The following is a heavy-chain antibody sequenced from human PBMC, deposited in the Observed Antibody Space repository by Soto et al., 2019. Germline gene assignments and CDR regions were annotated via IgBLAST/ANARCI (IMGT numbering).Heavy chain of an antibody. CDR2: IYYSGST. CDR3: ARDRGSSWFPYYYYGMDV. CDR1: GGSISSGGYY. D-gene: IGHD6-13*01. V-gene: IGHV4-31*03. J-gene: IGHJ6*02. Sequence: SETLSLTCTVSGGSISSGGYYWSWIRQHPGKGLEWIGYIYYSGSTYYNPSLKSRVTISVDTSKNQFSLKLSSVTAADTAVYYCARDRGSSWFPYYYYGMDVWGQGTTVTVSS.